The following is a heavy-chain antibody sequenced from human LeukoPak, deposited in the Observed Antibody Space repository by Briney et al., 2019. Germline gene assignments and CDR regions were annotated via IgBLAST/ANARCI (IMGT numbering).Heavy chain of an antibody. CDR2: IVVGSNNT. D-gene: IGHD3-22*01. CDR1: GITFSNSA. V-gene: IGHV1-58*01. J-gene: IGHJ2*01. CDR3: AADSYYDSSGYSFLWYFDL. Sequence: ASVKVSCKASGITFSNSAVQWVRQARGQRLEWIGWIVVGSNNTNYAQKFQERVTITRDMSTSTAYMELSSLRSEDTAVYCCAADSYYDSSGYSFLWYFDLWGRGTQITVSS.